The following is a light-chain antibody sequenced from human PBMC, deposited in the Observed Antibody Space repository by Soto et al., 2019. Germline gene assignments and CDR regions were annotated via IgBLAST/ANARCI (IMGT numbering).Light chain of an antibody. V-gene: IGKV1-5*03. CDR2: KAS. CDR1: QSISNR. CDR3: QQYDSYWT. Sequence: DIQMTQFPSTLSASVGDRVTITCRASQSISNRLAWYQQKPGKAPKLQIYKASALQSGVPSRFSGSGSGTEFTLTISSLQSDDFATCYCQQYDSYWTFGQGTKVEIK. J-gene: IGKJ1*01.